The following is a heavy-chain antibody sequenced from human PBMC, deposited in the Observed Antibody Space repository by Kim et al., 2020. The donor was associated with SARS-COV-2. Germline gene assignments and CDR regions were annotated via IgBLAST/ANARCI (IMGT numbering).Heavy chain of an antibody. CDR3: ARAYIVATIPLADYYYYYGMDV. D-gene: IGHD5-12*01. J-gene: IGHJ6*02. CDR2: ISSSSSTI. V-gene: IGHV3-48*02. CDR1: GFTLSSYS. Sequence: GGSLRLSCAASGFTLSSYSMNWVRQAPGKGLEWVSYISSSSSTIYYADSVKGRFTISRDNAKNSLYLQMNSLRDEDTAVYYCARAYIVATIPLADYYYYYGMDVWGQGTTVTVSS.